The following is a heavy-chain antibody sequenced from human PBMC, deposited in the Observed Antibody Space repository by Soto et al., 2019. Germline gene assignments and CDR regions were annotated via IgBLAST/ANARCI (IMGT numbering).Heavy chain of an antibody. CDR2: IYYSGST. V-gene: IGHV4-31*03. D-gene: IGHD3-22*01. CDR3: ARVRYYYDSSGYYYLDY. CDR1: GGSISSGGYY. Sequence: PSETLSLTCTVSGGSISSGGYYWSWIRQHPGKGLEWIGYIYYSGSTYYNPSLKSRVTISVDTSKNQFSLKLSSVTAADTAVYYCARVRYYYDSSGYYYLDYWGQGTLVTVSS. J-gene: IGHJ4*02.